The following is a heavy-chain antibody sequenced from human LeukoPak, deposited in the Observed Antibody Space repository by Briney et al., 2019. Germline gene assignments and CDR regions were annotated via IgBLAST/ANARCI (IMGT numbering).Heavy chain of an antibody. CDR1: GGSISSYY. V-gene: IGHV4-4*07. J-gene: IGHJ1*01. CDR3: AQKAPYSPGYSQD. Sequence: SETLSLTCTVSGGSISSYYWSWIRQPAGKGLEWIGRIYTSGSTNYNPSLKSRVTISVDKSKNQFSLKLSSVTAADTAVYYCAQKAPYSPGYSQDWGQGTLVTVSS. D-gene: IGHD2-15*01. CDR2: IYTSGST.